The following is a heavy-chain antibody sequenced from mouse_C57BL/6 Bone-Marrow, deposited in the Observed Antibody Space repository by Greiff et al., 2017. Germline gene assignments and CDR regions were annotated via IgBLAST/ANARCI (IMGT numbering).Heavy chain of an antibody. CDR3: AREGSTMVPYYFDY. CDR2: IDPSDSYT. J-gene: IGHJ2*01. Sequence: QVQLQQPGAELVMPGASVKLSCKASGYTFTSYWMHWVKQRPGQGLEWIGEIDPSDSYTNYNQKFKGKSTLTVDKSSSTAYMQLSSLTSEDSAVYYWAREGSTMVPYYFDYWGQGTTLTVSS. D-gene: IGHD2-2*01. V-gene: IGHV1-69*01. CDR1: GYTFTSYW.